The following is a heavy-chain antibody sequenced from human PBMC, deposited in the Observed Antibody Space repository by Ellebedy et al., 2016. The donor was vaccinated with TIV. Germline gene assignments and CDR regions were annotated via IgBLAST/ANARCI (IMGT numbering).Heavy chain of an antibody. CDR2: IYHSGST. V-gene: IGHV4-30-2*01. Sequence: MPSETLSPTCPVSGGSISSSSYRWGWTRQPPGKALEWIGYIYHSGSTYYHPSLNSRVTISVDRSKNQFSLKLSSVTAADTAVYYCARGYGDHDGYWYFDLWGRGTLVTGSS. CDR3: ARGYGDHDGYWYFDL. J-gene: IGHJ2*01. CDR1: GGSISSSSYR. D-gene: IGHD4-17*01.